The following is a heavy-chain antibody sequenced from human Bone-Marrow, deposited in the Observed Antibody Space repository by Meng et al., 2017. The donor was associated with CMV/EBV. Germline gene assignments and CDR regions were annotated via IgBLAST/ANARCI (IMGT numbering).Heavy chain of an antibody. Sequence: GGSLRLSCVASGFTFDDYGMSWVRQAPGKGLEWVSGINWNGGSTGYADSVKGRFTISRDNAKNSLYLQMNSLRAEDTALYYCARTIDFWSGYNNWGIYFADWGPGNLVNVSS. V-gene: IGHV3-20*04. CDR2: INWNGGST. D-gene: IGHD3-3*01. CDR3: ARTIDFWSGYNNWGIYFAD. J-gene: IGHJ4*02. CDR1: GFTFDDYG.